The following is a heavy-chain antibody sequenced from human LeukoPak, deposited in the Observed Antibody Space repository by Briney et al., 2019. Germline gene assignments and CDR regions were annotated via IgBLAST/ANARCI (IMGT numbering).Heavy chain of an antibody. CDR2: INPNSGGT. V-gene: IGHV1-2*02. Sequence: ASVKVSCKASGYAFTGYYMHWVRQAPGQGLEWIGWINPNSGGTNYAQKFQGRVTMTRDTSISTAYMELSRLRSDDTAVYYCASVPAAIETSFDYWGQGTLVTVSS. CDR1: GYAFTGYY. J-gene: IGHJ4*02. CDR3: ASVPAAIETSFDY. D-gene: IGHD2-2*01.